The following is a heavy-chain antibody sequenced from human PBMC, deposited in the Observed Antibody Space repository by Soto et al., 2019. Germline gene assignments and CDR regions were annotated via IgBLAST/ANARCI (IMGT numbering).Heavy chain of an antibody. J-gene: IGHJ4*02. CDR1: GFSFNTHG. CDR3: ARSSGLGIDF. V-gene: IGHV3-33*01. Sequence: SLRLSCAASGFSFNTHGMHWIRQTPAKGLEWVAVIWFDGSKKYYEDSVTGRFTISRDNSRSALYLEMDSLRVGDTGVYYCARSSGLGIDFWGQGTLVTVSS. D-gene: IGHD6-19*01. CDR2: IWFDGSKK.